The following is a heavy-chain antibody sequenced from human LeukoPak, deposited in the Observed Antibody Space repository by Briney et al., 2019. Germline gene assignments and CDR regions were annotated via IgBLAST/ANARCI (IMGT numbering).Heavy chain of an antibody. CDR3: ARRSTSGSYYDD. CDR1: GFTFSNYW. J-gene: IGHJ4*02. V-gene: IGHV3-74*03. D-gene: IGHD3-10*01. Sequence: PGGSLRLSCAASGFTFSNYWMHWVRQAPGKGLVWVSRINSDGSTRKYADSVKGRFTISRDNAKNTLYLQMNSLRAEDTAVYYCARRSTSGSYYDDWGQGILVTVSP. CDR2: INSDGSTR.